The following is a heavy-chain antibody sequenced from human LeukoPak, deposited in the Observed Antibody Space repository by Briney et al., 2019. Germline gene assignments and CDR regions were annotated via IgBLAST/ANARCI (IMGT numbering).Heavy chain of an antibody. J-gene: IGHJ4*02. CDR1: GGSFSGYY. CDR2: INHSGST. V-gene: IGHV4-34*01. CDR3: ARHGDDYADYGLVDY. Sequence: SETLSLTCAVYGGSFSGYYWSWIRHPPGKGLEWIGEINHSGSTNYNPSLKSRVTISVDTSKNQFSLKLSSVTAADTAVYYCARHGDDYADYGLVDYWGQGTLVTVSS. D-gene: IGHD4-17*01.